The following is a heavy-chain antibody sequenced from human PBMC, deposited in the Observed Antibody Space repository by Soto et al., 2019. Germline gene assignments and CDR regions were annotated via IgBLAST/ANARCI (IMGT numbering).Heavy chain of an antibody. Sequence: GGALRLSFAASGFTFSSYAMHWVLPAPGKGLEWVALISYDGSDKDYADSVKGRFTISRDNSRNTLFLQMNSLRAEDTAVYYCARDYYKYYDSSGYYRSPAYWGQGTLVTVSS. CDR2: ISYDGSDK. CDR1: GFTFSSYA. CDR3: ARDYYKYYDSSGYYRSPAY. J-gene: IGHJ4*02. D-gene: IGHD3-22*01. V-gene: IGHV3-30-3*01.